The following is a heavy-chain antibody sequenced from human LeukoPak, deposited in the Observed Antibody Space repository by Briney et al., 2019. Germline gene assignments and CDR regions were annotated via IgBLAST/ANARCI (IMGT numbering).Heavy chain of an antibody. D-gene: IGHD2-2*01. CDR1: DGSINSYY. CDR2: IYYNGNT. V-gene: IGHV4-59*01. Sequence: PSETLSLTCSVSDGSINSYYWNWIRRPPGKGLEWIGYIYYNGNTNYSPSLKSRVTMSVDTSKNQFSLKLSSVTAADTAVYYCARDEGYCSSTSCANYYYYYGMDVWGQGTTVTVSS. J-gene: IGHJ6*02. CDR3: ARDEGYCSSTSCANYYYYYGMDV.